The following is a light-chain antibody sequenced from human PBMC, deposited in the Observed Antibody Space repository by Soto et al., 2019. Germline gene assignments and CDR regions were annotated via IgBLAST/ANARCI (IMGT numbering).Light chain of an antibody. Sequence: QSVLTQPASVSGSPGQSIAISCTGSSSDVGAHNFVSWYQQHPGKAPKLIIYDVNNRPSGVSNRFSGSKSGDTASLTISGFQAEDEADYYCCSFTITKPYVFGTGTKVTVL. CDR3: CSFTITKPYV. CDR1: SSDVGAHNF. J-gene: IGLJ1*01. CDR2: DVN. V-gene: IGLV2-14*01.